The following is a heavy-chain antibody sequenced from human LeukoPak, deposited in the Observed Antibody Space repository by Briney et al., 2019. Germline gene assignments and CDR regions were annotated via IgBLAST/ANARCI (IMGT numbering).Heavy chain of an antibody. V-gene: IGHV4-34*01. CDR1: GGSFSGYY. D-gene: IGHD3-16*02. CDR2: IKHSGST. J-gene: IGHJ4*02. CDR3: ARVLYDYVWGSYRSGYFDY. Sequence: SETLSLTCAVYGGSFSGYYWSWIRQPPGKGLEWIGGIKHSGSTNYNPPLKSRVTISVDTSQNQFSLKLSSVTAADTAVYYCARVLYDYVWGSYRSGYFDYWGQGTLDTVSS.